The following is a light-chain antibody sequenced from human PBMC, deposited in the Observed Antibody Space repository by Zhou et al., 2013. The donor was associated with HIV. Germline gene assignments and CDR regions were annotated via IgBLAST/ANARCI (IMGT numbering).Light chain of an antibody. J-gene: IGKJ1*01. CDR2: DAT. V-gene: IGKV1-13*02. CDR1: QDINSA. CDR3: QQYDSDSWT. Sequence: AIQLTQSPSSLSASVGDRVTITCRTSQDINSALAWYQQKPGKTPKVLIYDATTLKRGVPSRFSGGGSGTYFTLTISSLQPDDFATYYCQQYDSDSWTFGQGTKVEIK.